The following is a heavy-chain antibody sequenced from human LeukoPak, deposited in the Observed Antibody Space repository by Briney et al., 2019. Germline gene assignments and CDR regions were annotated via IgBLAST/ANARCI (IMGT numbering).Heavy chain of an antibody. CDR1: GGSVSGSY. Sequence: SETLSLTCTVSGGSVSGSYWSWIRQPPGKGLEWIGEINHSGSTNYNPSLKSRVTISVDTSKNQFSLKLSSVTAADTAVYYCARVTMVRGVIDYWGQGTLVTVSS. D-gene: IGHD3-10*01. J-gene: IGHJ4*02. CDR3: ARVTMVRGVIDY. V-gene: IGHV4-34*01. CDR2: INHSGST.